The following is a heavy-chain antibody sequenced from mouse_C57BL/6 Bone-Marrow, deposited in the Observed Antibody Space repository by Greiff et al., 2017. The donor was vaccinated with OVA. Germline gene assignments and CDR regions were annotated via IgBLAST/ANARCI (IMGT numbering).Heavy chain of an antibody. D-gene: IGHD1-1*01. J-gene: IGHJ3*01. CDR1: GYTFKSYG. CDR2: IYPRSGNT. CDR3: ARGDYYGSSYGFAY. V-gene: IGHV1-81*01. Sequence: QVQLKQSGAELARPGASVKLSCKASGYTFKSYGISWVKQRTGQGLEWIGEIYPRSGNTYYNEKFKGKATLTADKSSSTAYMELRSLTSEDSAVYFCARGDYYGSSYGFAYWGQGTLVTVSA.